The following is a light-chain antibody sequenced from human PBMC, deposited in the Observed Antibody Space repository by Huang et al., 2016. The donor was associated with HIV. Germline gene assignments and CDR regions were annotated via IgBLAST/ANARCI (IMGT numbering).Light chain of an antibody. J-gene: IGKJ2*01. CDR2: ASS. CDR3: QQSYTTHT. Sequence: DIQMTQSPSSLSASVGDRVTITCRASQTISGDLNWYQQKPGKAPNLLIYASSTLQSGVPSRFSGSGSGTDFTLTISSLQPEDFATYYCQQSYTTHTFGQGTKLEIK. CDR1: QTISGD. V-gene: IGKV1-39*01.